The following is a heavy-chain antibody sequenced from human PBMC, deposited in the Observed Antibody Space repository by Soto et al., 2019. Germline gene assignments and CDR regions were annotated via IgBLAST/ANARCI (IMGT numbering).Heavy chain of an antibody. CDR1: GFTFSSYW. CDR2: IKQDGSEK. CDR3: ARDQYYYDSSGYYLYNNYFDY. V-gene: IGHV3-7*05. J-gene: IGHJ4*02. D-gene: IGHD3-22*01. Sequence: HPGGSLRLSCAASGFTFSSYWMGWVRQAPGKGLEWVANIKQDGSEKYYVDSVKGRFTISRDNAKNSLYLQMNSLRAEDTAVYYCARDQYYYDSSGYYLYNNYFDYWGQGTLVTVSS.